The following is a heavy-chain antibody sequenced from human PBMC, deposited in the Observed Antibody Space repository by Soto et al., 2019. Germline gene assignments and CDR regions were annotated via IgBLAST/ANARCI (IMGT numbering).Heavy chain of an antibody. V-gene: IGHV3-53*04. CDR3: ARPPWGLWFGYMDV. CDR2: LYSGGTT. CDR1: GFTVSGNY. Sequence: EVQLVESGGGLVQPGGSLRLSCAVSGFTVSGNYMSWVRQAPGKGLEWVSVLYSGGTTYYADSVKGRFTISRHNSNNTLFLQMDSLRVDDTAIYYCARPPWGLWFGYMDVWGKGTTVTVSS. D-gene: IGHD3-10*01. J-gene: IGHJ6*03.